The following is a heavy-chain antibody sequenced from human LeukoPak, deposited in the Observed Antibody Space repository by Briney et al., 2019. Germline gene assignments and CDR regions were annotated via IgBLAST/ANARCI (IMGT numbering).Heavy chain of an antibody. D-gene: IGHD3-10*01. CDR1: GGSISSSSYY. J-gene: IGHJ5*02. V-gene: IGHV4-39*01. Sequence: SETLSLTCTVSGGSISSSSYYWGWIRQPPGKGLEWIGSICYSGSTYYNPSLKSRVTISVDTSKNQFSLKLSSVTAADTAVYYCARHDPVECGSEIFDPWGQGTLVTVSS. CDR3: ARHDPVECGSEIFDP. CDR2: ICYSGST.